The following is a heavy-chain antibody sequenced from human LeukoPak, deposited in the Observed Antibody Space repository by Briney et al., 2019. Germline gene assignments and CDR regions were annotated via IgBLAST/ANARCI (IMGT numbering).Heavy chain of an antibody. CDR2: IQYDGSYQ. CDR3: ATVRGASGSRWYFDY. Sequence: GGSLRLSCAASGFTFSNYAMSWVRQAPGKGLEWVAIIQYDGSYQWYAESVKGRFTVSRDNSKNRLYLQMNSLRAEDTAVYYCATVRGASGSRWYFDYWGQGTLVTVSS. J-gene: IGHJ4*02. D-gene: IGHD6-13*01. V-gene: IGHV3-30*02. CDR1: GFTFSNYA.